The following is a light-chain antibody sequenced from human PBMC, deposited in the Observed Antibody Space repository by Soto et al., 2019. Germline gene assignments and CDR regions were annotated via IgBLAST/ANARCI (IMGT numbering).Light chain of an antibody. Sequence: DIQMSQSPSTLSASVGDRVTITCRASQSISSWLAWYQQKPGKAPKLLIYDASSLESGVPSRVSGSGSGTEFTLTISSLQPDDFATYYCQQYNSYMYTFGQGTK. V-gene: IGKV1-5*01. CDR3: QQYNSYMYT. CDR1: QSISSW. J-gene: IGKJ2*01. CDR2: DAS.